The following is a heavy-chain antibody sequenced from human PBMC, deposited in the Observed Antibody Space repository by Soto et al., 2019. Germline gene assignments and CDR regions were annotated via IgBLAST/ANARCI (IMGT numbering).Heavy chain of an antibody. V-gene: IGHV1-46*01. CDR2: VNPSGGHT. J-gene: IGHJ4*02. CDR1: GDTFTDYY. CDR3: ARGGHVVVVTAALDY. D-gene: IGHD2-21*02. Sequence: QVQLMQSGAEVKKPGASVKVSCKASGDTFTDYYIHWVRQAPGQGLEWMGTVNPSGGHTTYAQQFLGRVTMTRDTYTSTLYMELTSLTSDDTAIYYCARGGHVVVVTAALDYWGQGTLVTVSS.